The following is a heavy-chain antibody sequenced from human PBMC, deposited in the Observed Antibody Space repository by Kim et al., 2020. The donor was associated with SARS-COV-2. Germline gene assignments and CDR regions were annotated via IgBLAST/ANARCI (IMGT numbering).Heavy chain of an antibody. CDR1: GGSISSYY. CDR3: ARREIGYCSGGSCYSGFDS. V-gene: IGHV4-59*08. Sequence: SETLSLTCTVSGGSISSYYWSWIRQPPGKGLEWIGYIYYSGSTNYNPSLKSRVTISVDTSKNQFSLKLSCVTAADTAVYYCARREIGYCSGGSCYSGFDSCGAGTLVTVSS. D-gene: IGHD2-15*01. J-gene: IGHJ4*02. CDR2: IYYSGST.